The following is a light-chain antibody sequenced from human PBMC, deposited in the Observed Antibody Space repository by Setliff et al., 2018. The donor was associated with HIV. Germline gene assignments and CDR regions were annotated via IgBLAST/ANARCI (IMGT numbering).Light chain of an antibody. V-gene: IGLV2-23*02. CDR1: NNDIGTYNF. CDR2: DVN. J-gene: IGLJ1*01. CDR3: CSYTTSLTYV. Sequence: QSALTQPASVSGSPGQSITISCTGTNNDIGTYNFVSWYQQYPGKAPKLMIFDVNKRPSGVSHRFSGSKSGNTASLTISGLLAEDEADYYCCSYTTSLTYVFGTGTKVTV.